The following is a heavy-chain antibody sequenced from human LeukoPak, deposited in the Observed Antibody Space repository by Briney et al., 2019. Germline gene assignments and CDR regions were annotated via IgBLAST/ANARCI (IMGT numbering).Heavy chain of an antibody. CDR3: ARDPPGGHWYFDL. Sequence: QTGGSLRLSCAASEFTFSSYSMNWVRQAPGKGLESVSYISSSSTTIYYADSVKGRFTISRDNAKNSLYLQMNSLRAEDTAVYYCARDPPGGHWYFDLWGRGTLVTVSS. D-gene: IGHD3-16*01. CDR1: EFTFSSYS. CDR2: ISSSSTTI. V-gene: IGHV3-48*04. J-gene: IGHJ2*01.